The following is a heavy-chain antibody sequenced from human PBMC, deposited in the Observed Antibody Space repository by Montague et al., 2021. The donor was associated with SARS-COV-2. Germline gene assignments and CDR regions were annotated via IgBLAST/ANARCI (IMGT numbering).Heavy chain of an antibody. CDR1: GTSFSGYY. V-gene: IGHV4-34*01. J-gene: IGHJ6*03. D-gene: IGHD3-10*01. Sequence: SETLSLTCALHGTSFSGYYWNWIRQPAGKGLEWTGEINHGGSTKYSPSLKSRLTISADTSKNQFSLKLPSVAAADTAVYYCARLGDGVVPSPVLGVGPYYSYYYMDVWGRGTTVTVSS. CDR3: ARLGDGVVPSPVLGVGPYYSYYYMDV. CDR2: INHGGST.